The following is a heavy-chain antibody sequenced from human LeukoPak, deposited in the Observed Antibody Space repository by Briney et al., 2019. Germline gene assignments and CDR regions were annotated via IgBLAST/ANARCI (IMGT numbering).Heavy chain of an antibody. J-gene: IGHJ4*02. D-gene: IGHD4-17*01. V-gene: IGHV3-7*01. CDR2: INQNGSAK. CDR3: ARDYGDY. CDR1: RFTFSNYW. Sequence: GGSLRLSCAASRFTFSNYWMSWVRQAPGKGLEWVANINQNGSAKYYVDSVKGRFTISRDNAKNSLYLQMNSLRPEDTAVYYCARDYGDYWGQGTLVTVSS.